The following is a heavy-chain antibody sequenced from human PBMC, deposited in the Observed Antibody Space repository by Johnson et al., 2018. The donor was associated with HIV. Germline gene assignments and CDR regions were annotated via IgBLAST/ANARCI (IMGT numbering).Heavy chain of an antibody. V-gene: IGHV3-11*01. CDR3: ARGGGSYYSGAFDI. CDR2: ISSSGSTI. Sequence: VQLVESGGGLVQTGGSLRLSCAASGFSLSNYWMSWVRQAPGKGLEWVSYISSSGSTIYYADSVEGRLTISRDNAKHSLYLQMNSLRAEDTALNYCARGGGSYYSGAFDIWGQGTMFTVSS. D-gene: IGHD1-26*01. J-gene: IGHJ3*02. CDR1: GFSLSNYW.